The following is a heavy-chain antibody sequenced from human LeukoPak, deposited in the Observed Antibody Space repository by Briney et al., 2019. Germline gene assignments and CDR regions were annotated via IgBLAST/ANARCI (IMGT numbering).Heavy chain of an antibody. V-gene: IGHV1-2*02. Sequence: GASVKVSCKASGGTFSSYAISWVRQAPGQGLEWMGWINPNSGGTNYAQKFQGRVTMTRDTSISTAYMELSSLRSDDTAVYYCARVTYSSSWYEDFWGQGALVTVSS. D-gene: IGHD6-13*01. CDR3: ARVTYSSSWYEDF. CDR1: GGTFSSYA. CDR2: INPNSGGT. J-gene: IGHJ4*02.